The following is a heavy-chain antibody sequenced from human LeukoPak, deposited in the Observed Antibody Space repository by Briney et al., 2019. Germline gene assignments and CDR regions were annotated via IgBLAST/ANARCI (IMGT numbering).Heavy chain of an antibody. CDR3: ARLLDNDSSGDPDTFDM. J-gene: IGHJ3*02. CDR2: IYYSGRT. D-gene: IGHD3-22*01. CDR1: GGSISSYY. V-gene: IGHV4-59*01. Sequence: SETLSLTCTVSGGSISSYYWSWIRQPAGKGLEWIGFIYYSGRTKYNPSLQSRVTISLDTSENNFSLKLTSMTAADTAVYYCARLLDNDSSGDPDTFDMWGQGTVVTVSS.